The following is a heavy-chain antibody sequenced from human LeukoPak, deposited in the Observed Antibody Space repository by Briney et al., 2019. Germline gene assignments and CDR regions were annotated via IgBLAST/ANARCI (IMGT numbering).Heavy chain of an antibody. D-gene: IGHD4-17*01. J-gene: IGHJ5*02. CDR2: IMPLFGTA. CDR3: ARDVHGDYGSGWFDP. Sequence: SVKVSCKTSGGTINNSAISWVRQAPGQGLEWLGGIMPLFGTAGYAQKFQGRVTITKDESTRTVYLELTSLTSDDTAVYYCARDVHGDYGSGWFDPWGQGTLVSVSS. CDR1: GGTINNSA. V-gene: IGHV1-69*05.